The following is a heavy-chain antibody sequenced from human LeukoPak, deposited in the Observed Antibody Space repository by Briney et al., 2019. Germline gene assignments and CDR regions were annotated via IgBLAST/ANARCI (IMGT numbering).Heavy chain of an antibody. J-gene: IGHJ4*02. CDR3: VRDFDDYGDSRDY. CDR1: GYTFTRHY. V-gene: IGHV1-46*01. Sequence: ASVKVSCKASGYTFTRHYIHWVRQAPGQGLEWMGIINTSGGTTSYAQKFQGRVTMTRDTSTSTVYMELSSLRSEDTAVYYCVRDFDDYGDSRDYWGQGTLVTASS. D-gene: IGHD4-17*01. CDR2: INTSGGTT.